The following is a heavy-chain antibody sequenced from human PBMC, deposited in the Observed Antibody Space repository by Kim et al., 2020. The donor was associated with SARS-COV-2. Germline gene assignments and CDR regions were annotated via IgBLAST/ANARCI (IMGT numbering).Heavy chain of an antibody. D-gene: IGHD3-9*01. Sequence: VKGRFTISRDNAKNSLYLQMNSLRDEDTAVYYCARNYDILTGYNYYGMDVWGQGTTVTVSS. J-gene: IGHJ6*02. CDR3: ARNYDILTGYNYYGMDV. V-gene: IGHV3-48*02.